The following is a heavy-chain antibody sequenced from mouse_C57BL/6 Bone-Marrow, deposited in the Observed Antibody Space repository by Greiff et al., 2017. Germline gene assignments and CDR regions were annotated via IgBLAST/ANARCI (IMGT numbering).Heavy chain of an antibody. CDR2: IYPTSGNT. CDR1: GYTFTSYG. Sequence: LEESGAELARPGASVKLSCKASGYTFTSYGISWVKQRTGQGLEWIGEIYPTSGNTNYNEKFKGKATLTADKSSSTAYMELRSLTSEDSAVYFCARSLLYYYGGYYAMDYWGQGTSVTVSS. J-gene: IGHJ4*01. D-gene: IGHD1-1*01. V-gene: IGHV1-81*01. CDR3: ARSLLYYYGGYYAMDY.